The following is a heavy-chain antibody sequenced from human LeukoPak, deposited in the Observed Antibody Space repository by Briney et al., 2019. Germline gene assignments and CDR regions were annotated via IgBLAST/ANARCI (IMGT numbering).Heavy chain of an antibody. CDR3: ARDNSVEDTAWWFDP. D-gene: IGHD4-23*01. J-gene: IGHJ5*02. V-gene: IGHV1-46*01. CDR2: INPNGGFT. Sequence: GASVKVSCKTSGYTFGTHWMHWVRQAPGQGLEWMGIINPNGGFTSYAQKFQGRVTMTRDMSTSTDYMELSSLRSEDTAVYYCARDNSVEDTAWWFDPWGQGTLVTVSS. CDR1: GYTFGTHW.